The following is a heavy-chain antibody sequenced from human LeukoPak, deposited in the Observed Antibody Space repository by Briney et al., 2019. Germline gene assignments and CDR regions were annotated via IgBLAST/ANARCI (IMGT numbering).Heavy chain of an antibody. CDR3: ARYYCAGVCYYFQH. J-gene: IGHJ1*01. D-gene: IGHD2-21*02. Sequence: PETLSLTCTVSGGSISSYYWSWIRQPPGKGLEWIGYVYYSGSTNYNPSLKSRVTISVDTSKNQFSLKLSSVTAADTAVYYCARYYCAGVCYYFQHWGQGTLVTVSS. V-gene: IGHV4-59*01. CDR2: VYYSGST. CDR1: GGSISSYY.